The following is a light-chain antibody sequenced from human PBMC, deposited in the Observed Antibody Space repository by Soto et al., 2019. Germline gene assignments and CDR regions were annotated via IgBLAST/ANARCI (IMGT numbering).Light chain of an antibody. J-gene: IGKJ2*01. CDR1: QSISSW. Sequence: DIPMTQSPSTLSASVGDRVTTTCRASQSISSWLAWYQQKPGKAPKLLIYDASSLESGVPSRFSGSGSGTEFTLTISSLQPDDFATYYCQQYNSYSRYTFGQGTKLEIK. V-gene: IGKV1-5*01. CDR2: DAS. CDR3: QQYNSYSRYT.